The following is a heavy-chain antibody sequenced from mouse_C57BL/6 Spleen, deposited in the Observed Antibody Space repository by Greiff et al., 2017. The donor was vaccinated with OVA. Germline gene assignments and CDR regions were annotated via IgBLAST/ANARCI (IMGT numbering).Heavy chain of an antibody. J-gene: IGHJ3*01. CDR1: GYTFTDYE. D-gene: IGHD3-2*02. Sequence: VQLQESGAELVRPGASVTLSCKASGYTFTDYEMHWVKQTPVHGLEWIGAIDPETGGTAYNQKFKGKAILTADKSSSTAYMELRSLTSEDSAVYYCTRSSGFAYWGQGTLSLSLQ. CDR2: IDPETGGT. CDR3: TRSSGFAY. V-gene: IGHV1-15*01.